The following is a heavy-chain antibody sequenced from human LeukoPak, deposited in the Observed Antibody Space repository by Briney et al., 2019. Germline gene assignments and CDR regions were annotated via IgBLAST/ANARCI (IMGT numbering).Heavy chain of an antibody. Sequence: SQTLSLTCAISGDSVSSNSAAWNWIRQSPSRGLEWLGRTYYRSKWYNDYALSVKSRITINPDTSKSQFSLQLNSVTPEDTAVYYCARNSAYSSGWYGDPKYNWFDPWGQGTLVTVSS. CDR3: ARNSAYSSGWYGDPKYNWFDP. V-gene: IGHV6-1*01. CDR2: TYYRSKWYN. J-gene: IGHJ5*02. CDR1: GDSVSSNSAA. D-gene: IGHD6-19*01.